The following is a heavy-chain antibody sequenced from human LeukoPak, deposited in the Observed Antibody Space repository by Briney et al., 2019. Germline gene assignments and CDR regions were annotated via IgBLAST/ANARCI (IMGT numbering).Heavy chain of an antibody. Sequence: ASVRVSCKASGYTFAIYGISWVRQAPGQGLEWMGWISYDNGYTNYAQKFQGSVTMTTDTSTNAAYMELRSLRSDDTAVYYCARAGSGRYYYYMDVWGKGTTVTVSS. J-gene: IGHJ6*03. V-gene: IGHV1-18*04. CDR3: ARAGSGRYYYYMDV. CDR1: GYTFAIYG. CDR2: ISYDNGYT. D-gene: IGHD3-10*01.